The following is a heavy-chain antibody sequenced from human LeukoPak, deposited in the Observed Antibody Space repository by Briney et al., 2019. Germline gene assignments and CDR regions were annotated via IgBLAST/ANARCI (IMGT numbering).Heavy chain of an antibody. J-gene: IGHJ4*02. Sequence: GGSLRLSCAASGFTFSSYAMSWVRQAPGKGLEWVSTISASGGTTYYADSVKGRFTISRGNSKNTLYLQLNSLRAEDTAIYYCAKDPDSGWPYYFDYWGQGTLVTVSS. CDR2: ISASGGTT. D-gene: IGHD6-19*01. V-gene: IGHV3-23*01. CDR1: GFTFSSYA. CDR3: AKDPDSGWPYYFDY.